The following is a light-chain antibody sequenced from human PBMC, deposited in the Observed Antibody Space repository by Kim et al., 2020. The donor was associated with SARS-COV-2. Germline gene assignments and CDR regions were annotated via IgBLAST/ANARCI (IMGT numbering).Light chain of an antibody. Sequence: VPPGRTARITDPGDKLKQKVACWYQQKPGQSRVAVIYRDDKRPSGVTERFSGSKSGNTATLTISETQPMDEADYYCQAWDNSAGLFGGGTQLTVL. V-gene: IGLV3-1*01. CDR3: QAWDNSAGL. CDR2: RDD. CDR1: KLKQKV. J-gene: IGLJ7*01.